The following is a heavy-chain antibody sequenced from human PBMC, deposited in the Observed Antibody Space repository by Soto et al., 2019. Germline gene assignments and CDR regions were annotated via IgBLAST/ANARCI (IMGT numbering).Heavy chain of an antibody. CDR1: GGTFSSYA. V-gene: IGHV1-69*01. J-gene: IGHJ6*02. D-gene: IGHD2-2*01. CDR3: ARRRHLCSSTSCYVYGMDV. Sequence: QVQLVQSRAEVKKPGSSVKVSCKASGGTFSSYAISWVRQAPGQGLEWMGGIIPIFGTANYAQKFQGRVTITADESTSTAYMELSSLRSEDTAVYYCARRRHLCSSTSCYVYGMDVWGQGTTVTVSS. CDR2: IIPIFGTA.